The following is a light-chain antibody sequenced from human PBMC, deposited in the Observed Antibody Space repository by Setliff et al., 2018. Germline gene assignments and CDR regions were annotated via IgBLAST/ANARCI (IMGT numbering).Light chain of an antibody. CDR1: NIGGKS. CDR3: QVWDSGSENEV. V-gene: IGLV3-21*04. CDR2: YDS. Sequence: SYELTQPPSVPVAPGKTARITCGGNNIGGKSVNWYQQKPGQAPVLVIYYDSDRPSGIPERFFGSNSGNTATLTISRVEAGDEADYYCQVWDSGSENEVFGTGTKVTVL. J-gene: IGLJ1*01.